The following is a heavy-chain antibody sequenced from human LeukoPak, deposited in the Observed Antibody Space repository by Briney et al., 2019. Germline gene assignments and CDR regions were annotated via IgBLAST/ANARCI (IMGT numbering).Heavy chain of an antibody. J-gene: IGHJ5*02. CDR3: ARDHKVGATPAWFDP. CDR1: GGSISSYY. CDR2: IYTSGST. Sequence: SETLSLTCTVSGGSISSYYWSWIRQPPGKGLEWIGRIYTSGSTNYNPSLNSRVTMSVDTSKNQFSLKLSSVTAADTAVYYCARDHKVGATPAWFDPWGQGTLVTVSS. D-gene: IGHD1-26*01. V-gene: IGHV4-4*07.